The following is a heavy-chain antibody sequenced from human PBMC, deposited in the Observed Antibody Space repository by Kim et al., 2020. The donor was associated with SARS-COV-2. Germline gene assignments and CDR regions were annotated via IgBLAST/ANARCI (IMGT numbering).Heavy chain of an antibody. V-gene: IGHV4-34*01. Sequence: SETLSLTCAVYGGSFSGYYWSWIRQPPGKGLEWIGEINHSGSTNYNPSLKSRVTISVDTSKNQFSLKLSSVTAADTAVYYCARGSVTYYFDYWGQGTLVTVSS. J-gene: IGHJ4*02. CDR1: GGSFSGYY. CDR3: ARGSVTYYFDY. D-gene: IGHD4-4*01. CDR2: INHSGST.